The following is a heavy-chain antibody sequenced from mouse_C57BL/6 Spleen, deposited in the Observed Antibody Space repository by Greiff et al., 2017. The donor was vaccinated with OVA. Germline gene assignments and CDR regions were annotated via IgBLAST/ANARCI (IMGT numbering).Heavy chain of an antibody. CDR3: TTPAITTVVLDY. Sequence: EVQLQQSGAELVRPGASVKLSCTASGFNIIDDYMHWVKQRPEQGLEWIGWIDPENGDTEYASKFQGKATITADTSSNTAYLQLSSLTSEDTAVYYCTTPAITTVVLDYWGQGTTLTVSS. CDR2: IDPENGDT. D-gene: IGHD1-1*01. CDR1: GFNIIDDY. J-gene: IGHJ2*01. V-gene: IGHV14-4*01.